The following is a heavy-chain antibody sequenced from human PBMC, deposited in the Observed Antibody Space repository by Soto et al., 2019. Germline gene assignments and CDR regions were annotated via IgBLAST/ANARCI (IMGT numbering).Heavy chain of an antibody. CDR2: TYYSGST. Sequence: PSETLSLTCTVSGGSISSGDYYWSWIRQPPGKGLEWIGYTYYSGSTYYNPSLKSRVTISVDTSKNQFSLKLSSVTAADTAVYYCARLMTTVTITGVFQHWGQGTLVTVSS. J-gene: IGHJ1*01. CDR1: GGSISSGDYY. CDR3: ARLMTTVTITGVFQH. V-gene: IGHV4-30-4*01. D-gene: IGHD4-17*01.